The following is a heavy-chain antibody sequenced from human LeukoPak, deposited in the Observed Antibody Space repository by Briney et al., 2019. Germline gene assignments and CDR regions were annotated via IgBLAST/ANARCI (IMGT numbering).Heavy chain of an antibody. CDR2: IYYSGST. D-gene: IGHD3-10*01. V-gene: IGHV4-39*07. Sequence: SETLSLTCTVSGGSISSSSYYWGWTRQPPGKGLEWIGSIYYSGSTYYNPSLKSRVTISVDTSKNQFSLKLSSVTAADTAVYYCARDFMYYGSGSYDPTDAFDIWGQGTMVTVSS. CDR3: ARDFMYYGSGSYDPTDAFDI. J-gene: IGHJ3*02. CDR1: GGSISSSSYY.